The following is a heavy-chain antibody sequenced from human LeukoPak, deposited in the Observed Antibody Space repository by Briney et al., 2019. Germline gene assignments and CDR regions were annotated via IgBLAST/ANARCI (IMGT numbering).Heavy chain of an antibody. CDR3: ARRGYCSGGSCYSAAFDI. Sequence: GESLKISCKGSGYSFTSYWIGWVRQMPGKGLEWMGITYPGDSDTRYSPSFQGQVTISADKSISTAYLQWSSLKAPDTAMYYCARRGYCSGGSCYSAAFDIWGQGTMVTVSS. J-gene: IGHJ3*02. V-gene: IGHV5-51*01. D-gene: IGHD2-15*01. CDR2: TYPGDSDT. CDR1: GYSFTSYW.